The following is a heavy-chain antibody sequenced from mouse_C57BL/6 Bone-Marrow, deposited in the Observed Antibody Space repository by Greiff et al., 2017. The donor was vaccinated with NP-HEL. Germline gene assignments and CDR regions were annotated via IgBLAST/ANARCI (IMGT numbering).Heavy chain of an antibody. V-gene: IGHV2-6*01. J-gene: IGHJ3*01. D-gene: IGHD2-4*01. CDR2: IWGVGST. CDR3: AKRDDDYDEFAY. Sequence: QVQLKESGPGLVAPSQSLSITCTVSGFSLTSYCVDWVRQSPGKGLEWLGVIWGVGSTNYNSALKSRRSISKDHSKSKVFLKMNSLQTDDTAMYYCAKRDDDYDEFAYWGPRTLVTVSA. CDR1: GFSLTSYC.